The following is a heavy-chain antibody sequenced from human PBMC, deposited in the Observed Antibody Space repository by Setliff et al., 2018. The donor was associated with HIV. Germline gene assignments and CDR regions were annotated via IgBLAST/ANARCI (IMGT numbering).Heavy chain of an antibody. CDR3: ARDKGYYYMDV. CDR2: IYYTEIT. V-gene: IGHV4-31*03. Sequence: SETLSLTCTVSGGSISSGGYYWSWIRQHPGKGLEWIGHIYYTEITYYNPSLRSRLTISLDTSKNQFSLKLSSVTAADTAVYFCARDKGYYYMDVWGKGITVTVSS. CDR1: GGSISSGGYY. J-gene: IGHJ6*03.